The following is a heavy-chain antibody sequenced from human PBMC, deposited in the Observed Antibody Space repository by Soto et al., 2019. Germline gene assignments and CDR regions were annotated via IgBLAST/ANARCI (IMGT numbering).Heavy chain of an antibody. CDR3: ARGEHIVATHQYSSGFIDDY. CDR2: ISSSSSTI. Sequence: GGSLKLSCAASGFTFSSYSMNWVRQAPGKGLEWVSYISSSSSTIYYADSVKGRFTISRDNAKNSLYLQMNSLRAEDTAVYYCARGEHIVATHQYSSGFIDDYWGQGTLVTVSS. J-gene: IGHJ4*02. D-gene: IGHD5-12*01. CDR1: GFTFSSYS. V-gene: IGHV3-48*01.